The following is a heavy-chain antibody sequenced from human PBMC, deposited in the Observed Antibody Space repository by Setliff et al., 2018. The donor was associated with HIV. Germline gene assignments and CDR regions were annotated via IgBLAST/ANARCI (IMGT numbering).Heavy chain of an antibody. V-gene: IGHV1-8*02. J-gene: IGHJ4*02. CDR2: MNPNSGNT. D-gene: IGHD3-22*01. CDR3: ARDREYYYDNSGSPSFDY. Sequence: ASVKVSCKPSGYTFTNYDINWVRQATGQGLEWMGWMNPNSGNTGYAQRFQGRVTMTRDTSVSTAYLELSNLRSEDTAVYYCARDREYYYDNSGSPSFDYWGQGTLVTVSS. CDR1: GYTFTNYD.